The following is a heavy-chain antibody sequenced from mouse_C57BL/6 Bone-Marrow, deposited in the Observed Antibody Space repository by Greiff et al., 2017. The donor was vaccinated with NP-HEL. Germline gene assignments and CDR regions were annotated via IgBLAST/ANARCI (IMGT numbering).Heavy chain of an antibody. CDR2: IYPRSCNT. V-gene: IGHV1-81*01. J-gene: IGHJ2*01. Sequence: QVQLQQSGAELARPGASVKLSCKASGYTFTSYGISWVKQRTGQGLEWIGEIYPRSCNTYYNEKFKGKATLTADKSSSTAYMELRSLTSEDSAVYFCATWFNWGQGTTLTVSS. CDR1: GYTFTSYG. CDR3: ATWFN. D-gene: IGHD2-2*01.